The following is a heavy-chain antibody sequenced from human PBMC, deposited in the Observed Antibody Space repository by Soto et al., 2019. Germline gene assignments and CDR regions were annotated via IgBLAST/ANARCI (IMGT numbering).Heavy chain of an antibody. V-gene: IGHV2-5*02. CDR3: AHSLASAGLRILDY. CDR1: GFSLSTSGLG. Sequence: QITLKESGPTLVKPTQTLTLTCTFSGFSLSTSGLGVGWIRQPPGKALEWLALIYWDDDKRYSPSLESRLTTIKPTXXNQVVLTMTNMDPVDTATYYCAHSLASAGLRILDYWGQGILVTVSS. CDR2: IYWDDDK. J-gene: IGHJ4*02. D-gene: IGHD6-13*01.